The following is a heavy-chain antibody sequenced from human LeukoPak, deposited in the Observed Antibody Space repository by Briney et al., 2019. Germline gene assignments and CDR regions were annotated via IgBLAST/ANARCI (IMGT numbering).Heavy chain of an antibody. Sequence: GGSLRLSCVASGFTFSSYSMNWVRQAPGKGLEWVSSISRAGDYSYSEDSVKGRFTISRDNAKDSLYLQLNSLRAEDTAIYYCARDLMAVAGTGFDNWGQGALVTVSS. V-gene: IGHV3-21*01. CDR3: ARDLMAVAGTGFDN. CDR1: GFTFSSYS. D-gene: IGHD6-19*01. J-gene: IGHJ4*02. CDR2: ISRAGDYS.